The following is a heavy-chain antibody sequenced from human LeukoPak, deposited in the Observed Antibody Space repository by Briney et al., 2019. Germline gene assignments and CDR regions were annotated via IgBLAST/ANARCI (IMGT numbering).Heavy chain of an antibody. CDR1: GFTFSSYW. CDR2: IKQDGSEK. D-gene: IGHD3-10*02. V-gene: IGHV3-7*01. CDR3: AELGITMIGGV. Sequence: GGSLRLSCAASGFTFSSYWMTWVRQAPGKGLEWVADIKQDGSEKYYVDSVKGGFTISRDNAKNSLYLQMNSLRAEDTAVYYCAELGITMIGGVWGKGPTVTISS. J-gene: IGHJ6*04.